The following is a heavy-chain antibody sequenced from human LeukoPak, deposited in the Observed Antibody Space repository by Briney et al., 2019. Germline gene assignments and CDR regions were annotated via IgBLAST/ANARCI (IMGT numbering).Heavy chain of an antibody. D-gene: IGHD6-19*01. CDR2: IKSKTDGGTT. J-gene: IGHJ6*03. CDR1: GFTFSNAW. CDR3: TTVFPQSYSSGWWSAYYYYYYMDV. V-gene: IGHV3-15*01. Sequence: GGSLRLSCAASGFTFSNAWMSWVRQAPGKGLEWVGRIKSKTDGGTTDYAAPVKGRFTISRDDSKNTLYLQMNSLKTEDTAVYYCTTVFPQSYSSGWWSAYYYYYYMDVWGKGTTVTVSS.